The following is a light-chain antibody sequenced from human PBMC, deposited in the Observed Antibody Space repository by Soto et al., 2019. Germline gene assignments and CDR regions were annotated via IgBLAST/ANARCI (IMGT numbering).Light chain of an antibody. CDR2: KAS. V-gene: IGKV1-5*03. CDR3: QQYNSYRWT. J-gene: IGKJ1*01. Sequence: DIQMTQSPSPLSASVGDRVTITCRSSQSISSWLAWYQQKPGKAPKLLIYKASSLESGVPSRFSGSGSGTEFTLTISSLQPDDFATYYCQQYNSYRWTFGQGTKVESK. CDR1: QSISSW.